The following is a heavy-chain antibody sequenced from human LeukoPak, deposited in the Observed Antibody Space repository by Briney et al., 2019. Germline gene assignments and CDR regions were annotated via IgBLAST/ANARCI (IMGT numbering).Heavy chain of an antibody. CDR3: ARGYGSRLRN. CDR1: GGSISSSNYY. V-gene: IGHV4-39*07. CDR2: IYYSGRT. J-gene: IGHJ4*02. D-gene: IGHD1-26*01. Sequence: PSETLSLTCTVSGGSISSSNYYWGWIRQPPGKGLECIGSIYYSGRTYYKSSLKSRVTISVDTSKNQFSLKLSSVTAADTAVYYCARGYGSRLRNWGQGTLVTVSS.